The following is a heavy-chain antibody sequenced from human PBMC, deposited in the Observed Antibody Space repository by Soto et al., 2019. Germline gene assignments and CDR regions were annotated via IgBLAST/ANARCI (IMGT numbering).Heavy chain of an antibody. J-gene: IGHJ4*02. CDR3: ARQHDSGSYYPFDY. Sequence: LKISCKGSGYSFTSYWIAWVRQMPGKGLEWMGVIYAGDSDIRYSPSFQGQVTISVDKSISTAYLQWSSLTASDTAMYYCARQHDSGSYYPFDYWGQGTLVTVSS. V-gene: IGHV5-51*01. CDR2: IYAGDSDI. D-gene: IGHD3-10*01. CDR1: GYSFTSYW.